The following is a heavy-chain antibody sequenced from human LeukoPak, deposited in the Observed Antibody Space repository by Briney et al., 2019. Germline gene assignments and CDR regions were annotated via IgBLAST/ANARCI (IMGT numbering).Heavy chain of an antibody. V-gene: IGHV3-30*18. CDR1: GFPFSNHG. Sequence: PGGSLRLSCAASGFPFSNHGMHWVRQAPGKGLEWVAVISYDGRNKYYVDSVKGRFTISRDNSQNTLSLQMNSLRAEDTAVYYCVKDGDDSGWNYFDYWGQGTLVTVSS. CDR3: VKDGDDSGWNYFDY. D-gene: IGHD6-19*01. CDR2: ISYDGRNK. J-gene: IGHJ4*02.